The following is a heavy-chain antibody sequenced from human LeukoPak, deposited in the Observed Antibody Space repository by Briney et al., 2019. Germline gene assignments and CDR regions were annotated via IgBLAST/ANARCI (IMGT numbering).Heavy chain of an antibody. J-gene: IGHJ4*02. V-gene: IGHV3-11*04. CDR1: GFTFSDYY. CDR3: ARQYYASPDY. D-gene: IGHD2-2*01. CDR2: ITGSDSST. Sequence: PGGSLRLSCAASGFTFSDYYMSWIRQAPGKGLEWVSYITGSDSSTYYADSVKGRFTISRDNAKNSLYLQMNSLRAEDTAVYYCARQYYASPDYWGQGTLVTVSS.